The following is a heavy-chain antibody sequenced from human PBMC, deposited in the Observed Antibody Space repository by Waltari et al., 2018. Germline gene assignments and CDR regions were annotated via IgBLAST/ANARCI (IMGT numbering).Heavy chain of an antibody. J-gene: IGHJ4*02. Sequence: EVQLMESGGGLAQPGGSLRRSCARPGFGFSADWMTGVRRAPRKGLEWVANIKYDGSATYHADSVNGRFSISRDNAKNSLYLQMNSVSADDTAIYYCARGSTGYVRVWDSWGQGTMVTVSS. CDR2: IKYDGSAT. V-gene: IGHV3-7*03. CDR3: ARGSTGYVRVWDS. CDR1: GFGFSADW. D-gene: IGHD2-2*01.